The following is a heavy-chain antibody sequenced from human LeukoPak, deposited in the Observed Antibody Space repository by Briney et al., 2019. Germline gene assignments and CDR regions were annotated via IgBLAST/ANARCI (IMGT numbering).Heavy chain of an antibody. CDR2: INPNSGGT. CDR3: TRGGGGGIKWFDP. D-gene: IGHD2-15*01. CDR1: GYTFTDYF. Sequence: ASVKVSCKASGYTFTDYFLHWVRQAPGQGLERLGWINPNSGGTNYAQKFQGRVTMTWDTSINTANMDLSSLRSDDTAIYYCTRGGGGGIKWFDPWGQGTLVTVSS. J-gene: IGHJ5*02. V-gene: IGHV1-2*02.